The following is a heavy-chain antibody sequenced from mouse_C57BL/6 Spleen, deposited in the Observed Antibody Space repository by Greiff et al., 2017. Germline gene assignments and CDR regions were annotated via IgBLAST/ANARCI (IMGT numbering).Heavy chain of an antibody. J-gene: IGHJ2*01. CDR1: GYTFTSYW. CDR3: AAYDYDWYYFDY. Sequence: VQLQQPGAELVKPGASVKMSCKASGYTFTSYWITWVKQRPGQGLEWIGDIYPGSGSTNYNEKFKSKATLTVDTSSSTAYMQLSSLTSEDSAVYYCAAYDYDWYYFDYWGQGTTLTVSS. CDR2: IYPGSGST. V-gene: IGHV1-55*01. D-gene: IGHD2-4*01.